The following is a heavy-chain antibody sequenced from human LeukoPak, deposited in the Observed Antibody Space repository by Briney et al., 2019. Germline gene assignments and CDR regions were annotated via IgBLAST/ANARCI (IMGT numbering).Heavy chain of an antibody. V-gene: IGHV1-69*05. Sequence: ASVKVSCTASGGTFSSYAISCVRQAPGQGLEWMGGIIPIFGTANYAQKFQGRVTITTDESTSTAYMELSSLRSEDTAVYYCAGLESHYYDSSGYYYGLYFQHWGQGTLVTVSS. J-gene: IGHJ1*01. CDR1: GGTFSSYA. CDR2: IIPIFGTA. D-gene: IGHD3-22*01. CDR3: AGLESHYYDSSGYYYGLYFQH.